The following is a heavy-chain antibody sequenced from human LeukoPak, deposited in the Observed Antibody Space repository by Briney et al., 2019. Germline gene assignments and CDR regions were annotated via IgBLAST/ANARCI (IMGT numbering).Heavy chain of an antibody. CDR1: GFTFSSYE. CDR2: ISSSGSTI. Sequence: PGGSLRLSCAASGFTFSSYEMNWVRQAPRKGLEWVSYISSSGSTIYYADSVKGRFTISRDNAKNSLYLQMNSLRAEDTAVYYCARAFRYSYGSFDYWGQGTLVTVSS. D-gene: IGHD5-18*01. V-gene: IGHV3-48*03. J-gene: IGHJ4*02. CDR3: ARAFRYSYGSFDY.